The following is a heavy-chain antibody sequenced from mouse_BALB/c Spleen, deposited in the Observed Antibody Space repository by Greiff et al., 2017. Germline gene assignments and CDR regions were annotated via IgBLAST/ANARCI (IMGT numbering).Heavy chain of an antibody. Sequence: EVQLQQSGPGLVKPSQSLSLTCTVTGYSITSDYAWNWIRQFPGNKLEWMGYISYSGSTSYNPSLKSRISITRDTSKNQFFLQLNSVTTEDTATYYCARYRWDGFAYWGQGTLVTVSA. CDR1: GYSITSDYA. CDR3: ARYRWDGFAY. CDR2: ISYSGST. D-gene: IGHD4-1*01. V-gene: IGHV3-2*02. J-gene: IGHJ3*01.